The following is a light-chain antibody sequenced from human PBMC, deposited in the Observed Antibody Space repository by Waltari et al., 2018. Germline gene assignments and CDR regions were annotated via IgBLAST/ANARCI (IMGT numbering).Light chain of an antibody. CDR3: QHHIRLPAT. J-gene: IGKJ1*01. CDR1: QSISRY. V-gene: IGKV3-20*01. Sequence: IMLTQSPGTLSLSPGERATLSCRASQSISRYLAWYQQKPGQAPRLLIYGASTRATGIPDRFSGSGSGTDFSLTISGLEPEDSAVYYCQHHIRLPATFGQGTKVEIK. CDR2: GAS.